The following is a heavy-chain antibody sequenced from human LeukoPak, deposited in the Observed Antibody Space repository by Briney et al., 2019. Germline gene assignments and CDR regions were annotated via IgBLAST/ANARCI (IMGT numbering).Heavy chain of an antibody. CDR3: ARLGFVESYFDY. CDR1: RGSISSHY. V-gene: IGHV4-59*08. Sequence: SETLSLTCTVDRGSISSHYSGCIRQPPGKRLEWIGYIYYSGNTNYNPSLKSRVTISVDTSKNQFSLKLNSVTAADTALYYCARLGFVESYFDYWGQGTLVTVSS. D-gene: IGHD3-3*01. CDR2: IYYSGNT. J-gene: IGHJ4*02.